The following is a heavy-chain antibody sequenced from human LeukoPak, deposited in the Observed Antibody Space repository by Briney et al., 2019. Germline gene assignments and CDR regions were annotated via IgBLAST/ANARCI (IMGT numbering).Heavy chain of an antibody. V-gene: IGHV3-21*01. CDR1: GFTFSSYS. D-gene: IGHD6-13*01. Sequence: GGSLRLSCAASGFTFSSYSMNWVRQAPGKGLEWVSSISSSSSYIYYADSVKGRFTISRDNAKNSLYLQMNSLRAEDTAVYYCARAVSPYSSSWYEADYWGQGTLVTVSS. J-gene: IGHJ4*02. CDR2: ISSSSSYI. CDR3: ARAVSPYSSSWYEADY.